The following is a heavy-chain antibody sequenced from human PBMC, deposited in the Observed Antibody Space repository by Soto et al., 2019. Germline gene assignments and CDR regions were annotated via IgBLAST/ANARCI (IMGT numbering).Heavy chain of an antibody. D-gene: IGHD5-12*01. J-gene: IGHJ4*02. V-gene: IGHV4-4*07. Sequence: QVRLQESGPGLLKPSETLSLTCTVSGGSINTFYWSWVRQPAGKGLEWIGRIFSSGSTSFNPSLESRVAMSLDTSKIHFSLNLSSVTAADMAVYYCAREGSYSAYNFAHGIQLWSFDFWGQGALVTVSS. CDR2: IFSSGST. CDR1: GGSINTFY. CDR3: AREGSYSAYNFAHGIQLWSFDF.